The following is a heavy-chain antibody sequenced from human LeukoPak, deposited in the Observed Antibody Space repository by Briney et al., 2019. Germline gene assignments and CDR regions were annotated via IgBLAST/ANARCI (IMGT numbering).Heavy chain of an antibody. Sequence: GASVKVSCKVSGYTLTELSMHWVRQAPGQGLEWMGIINPSGGSTSYAQKFQGRVTMTRDMSTSTVYMELSSLRSEDTAVYYCATSPPYYDFWSGYDYYYMDVWGKGTTVTVSS. CDR3: ATSPPYYDFWSGYDYYYMDV. V-gene: IGHV1-46*01. CDR1: GYTLTELS. J-gene: IGHJ6*03. D-gene: IGHD3-3*01. CDR2: INPSGGST.